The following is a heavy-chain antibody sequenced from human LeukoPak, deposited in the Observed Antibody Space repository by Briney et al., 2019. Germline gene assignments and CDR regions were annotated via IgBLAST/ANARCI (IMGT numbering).Heavy chain of an antibody. V-gene: IGHV1-46*01. CDR1: GYTFTSYY. CDR3: ARDTSFKGIAAASPDY. Sequence: GASVKVSCKAPGYTFTSYYMHWVRQAPGQGLEWMGIINPSGGSTSYAQKFQGRVTMTRDMSTSTVYMELSSLRSKDTAVYYCARDTSFKGIAAASPDYWGQGTLVTVSP. J-gene: IGHJ4*02. D-gene: IGHD6-13*01. CDR2: INPSGGST.